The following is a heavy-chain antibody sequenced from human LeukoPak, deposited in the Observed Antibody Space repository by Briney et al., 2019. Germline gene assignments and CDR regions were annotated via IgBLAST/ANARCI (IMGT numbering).Heavy chain of an antibody. CDR3: ARGGSSSYFDY. V-gene: IGHV3-33*01. D-gene: IGHD6-6*01. CDR1: GFKLGIYC. Sequence: GALRLSCSASGFKLGIYCKDWVRQAPGKGMEWVAVMWDDGTNEYYVESVKGRFTISRDNGKRTLYVQMNSLRVEDTAVYYCARGGSSSYFDYWGQGTLVTVSS. J-gene: IGHJ4*02. CDR2: MWDDGTNE.